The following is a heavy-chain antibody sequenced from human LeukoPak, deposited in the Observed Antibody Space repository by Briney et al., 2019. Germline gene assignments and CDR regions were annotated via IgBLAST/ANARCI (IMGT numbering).Heavy chain of an antibody. CDR3: ARGFSH. Sequence: SETLSLTCAVYGGSFIDHYWSWLRQPPGKGLEWIGEIDHSGSTTYNPSLKSRVTISVDTSKNQFSLKLNSVTAADTAVYYCARGFSHWGQGTLVTVSS. V-gene: IGHV4-34*01. CDR1: GGSFIDHY. CDR2: IDHSGST. J-gene: IGHJ4*02. D-gene: IGHD3-3*01.